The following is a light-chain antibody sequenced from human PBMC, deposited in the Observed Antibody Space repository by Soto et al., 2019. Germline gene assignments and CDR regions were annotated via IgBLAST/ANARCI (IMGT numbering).Light chain of an antibody. Sequence: EIVMTQSPAALSVAPGERATLSCRASQRVSSNLAWYQQKPGQAPRLLIYDATTRATGIPARFSGSGSGTEFTLTISSLQSEDFAVYCCQQYYKLPWTFGQGTKVEIK. J-gene: IGKJ1*01. V-gene: IGKV3-15*01. CDR2: DAT. CDR1: QRVSSN. CDR3: QQYYKLPWT.